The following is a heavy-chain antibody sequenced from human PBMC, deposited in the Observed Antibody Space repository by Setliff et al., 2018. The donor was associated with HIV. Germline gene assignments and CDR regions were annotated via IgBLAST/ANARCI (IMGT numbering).Heavy chain of an antibody. CDR2: ISGRDGST. Sequence: PGGSLRLSCAAFGFTFSSYGMSWVRQAPGKGLEWVSTISGRDGSTYYADSVKGRFTISRDSSKNTLYLQMNSLRAEDTAVYYCARSGGDCSGISCYSLWFDPWGHGTLVTVSS. CDR1: GFTFSSYG. D-gene: IGHD2-15*01. V-gene: IGHV3-23*01. J-gene: IGHJ5*02. CDR3: ARSGGDCSGISCYSLWFDP.